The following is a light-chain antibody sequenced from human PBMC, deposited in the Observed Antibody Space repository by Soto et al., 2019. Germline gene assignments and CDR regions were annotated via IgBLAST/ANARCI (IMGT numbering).Light chain of an antibody. CDR3: QQSNNWPYT. V-gene: IGKV3-15*01. Sequence: EIVLKQSPGTLAVSPEERANLSWRGSKSVSTNLAWFQQKPGQAPRLLIYGASTRATGIPDSFSGSGSGTEFTLTINSLQSEDLAVYYCQQSNNWPYTFGQGTKLEV. J-gene: IGKJ2*01. CDR1: KSVSTN. CDR2: GAS.